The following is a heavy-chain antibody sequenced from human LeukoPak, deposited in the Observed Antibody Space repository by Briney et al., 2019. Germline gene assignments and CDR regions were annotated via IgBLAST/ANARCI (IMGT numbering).Heavy chain of an antibody. CDR3: ARDIYDSSGSYYFDY. D-gene: IGHD3-22*01. CDR1: GFTFNSYW. CDR2: IRQDGSEE. J-gene: IGHJ4*02. Sequence: GGSLRLSCAASGFTFNSYWMTWVRQSPGKGLEWVAHIRQDGSEEYYVDSVKGRFTISRDSANNSLYLQMNSLRVEDTAVYYCARDIYDSSGSYYFDYWGQGTLVTVSS. V-gene: IGHV3-7*04.